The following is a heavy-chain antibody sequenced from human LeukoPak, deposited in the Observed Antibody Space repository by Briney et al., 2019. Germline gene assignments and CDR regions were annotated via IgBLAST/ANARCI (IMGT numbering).Heavy chain of an antibody. V-gene: IGHV4-59*01. CDR1: GSMYNYY. D-gene: IGHD6-19*01. CDR2: IYYSGST. CDR3: AADASSGDFDY. Sequence: PSETLSLTCTVSGSMYNYYWSWIRQPPGKGLEWIGYIYYSGSTNYNPSLKSRVTISVDTSKNQFSLKLSSVTAADTAVYYCAADASSGDFDYWGQGTLVTVSS. J-gene: IGHJ4*02.